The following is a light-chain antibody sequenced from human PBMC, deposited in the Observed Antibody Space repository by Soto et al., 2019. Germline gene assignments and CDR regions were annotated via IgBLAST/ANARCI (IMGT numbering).Light chain of an antibody. CDR3: QSYDSSLSGSGV. CDR2: GNS. V-gene: IGLV1-40*01. CDR1: SSNIGAGYD. J-gene: IGLJ2*01. Sequence: QSVLTQPPSVSGAPGQRVTISCTGSSSNIGAGYDVHWYQQLPGTAPKLLIYGNSNRPSGVPDRFSVSKSGTSASLAITGLKAEDEADYYCQSYDSSLSGSGVFGRGTKLTVL.